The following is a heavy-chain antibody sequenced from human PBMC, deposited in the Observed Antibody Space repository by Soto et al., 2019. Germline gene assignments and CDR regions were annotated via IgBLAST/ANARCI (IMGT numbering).Heavy chain of an antibody. V-gene: IGHV1-69*13. CDR1: GGTFSSYA. CDR3: AREWGLCWSGGRCYSDLLVGNWFDP. Sequence: SVKVSCKDSGGTFSSYAISWVRQAPGQVLEWIGGIIPIFGTANYAKNFQGRVTITADESTRTAYMELRSLRSEDTAVYYCAREWGLCWSGGRCYSDLLVGNWFDPW. J-gene: IGHJ5*02. CDR2: IIPIFGTA. D-gene: IGHD2-15*01.